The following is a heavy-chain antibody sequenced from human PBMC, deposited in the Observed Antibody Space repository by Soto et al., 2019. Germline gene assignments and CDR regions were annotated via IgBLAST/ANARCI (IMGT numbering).Heavy chain of an antibody. CDR1: GFTFSNAW. V-gene: IGHV3-15*01. D-gene: IGHD1-7*01. J-gene: IGHJ4*02. CDR3: TTVGRVREGHVWNYFLDY. CDR2: IKSKTDGGTT. Sequence: PGGSLRLSCAASGFTFSNAWMSWVRQAPGKGLEWVGRIKSKTDGGTTDYAAPVKGRFTISRDDSKNTLYLQMNSLKTEDTAVYYCTTVGRVREGHVWNYFLDYCGQGTLVTVSS.